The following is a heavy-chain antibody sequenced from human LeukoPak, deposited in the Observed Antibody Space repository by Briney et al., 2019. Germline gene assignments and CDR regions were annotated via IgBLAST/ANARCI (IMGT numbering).Heavy chain of an antibody. CDR1: GFTVSSNY. CDR2: IYSGGST. J-gene: IGHJ4*02. Sequence: GVLRLSCAASGFTVSSNYMSWVRQAPGKGLEWVSVIYSGGSTYYADSVKGRFTISRDNSKNTLYLQMNSLRAEDTAVYYCARGWLSTKPFDYWGQGTLVTVSS. V-gene: IGHV3-66*01. CDR3: ARGWLSTKPFDY. D-gene: IGHD3-22*01.